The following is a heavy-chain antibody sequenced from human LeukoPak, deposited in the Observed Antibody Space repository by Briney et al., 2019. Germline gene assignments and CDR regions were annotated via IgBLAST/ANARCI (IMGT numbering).Heavy chain of an antibody. CDR1: GGSINSYY. Sequence: SETLSLTCTVSGGSINSYYWSWLRQPPGKGLEWIGYIHYSGSIDYNPSLKSRVTISVDTSKNQFSLKLSSVTAADTAVYYCSRENGAFSPFGYWGQGILVTV. D-gene: IGHD2-8*01. V-gene: IGHV4-59*01. CDR3: SRENGAFSPFGY. CDR2: IHYSGSI. J-gene: IGHJ4*02.